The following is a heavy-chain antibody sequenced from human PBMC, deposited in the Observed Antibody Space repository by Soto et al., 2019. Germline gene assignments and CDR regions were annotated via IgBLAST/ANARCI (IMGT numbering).Heavy chain of an antibody. J-gene: IGHJ5*02. CDR1: GYTFTIYD. Sequence: GASLKVSCKASGYTFTIYDISWVRQATGQGLEWMGWMNPNSGNTGYAQKFQGRVTMTRNTSISTAYMELSSLRSEDTAVYYCARGGGYCSSTSCYANWFDPWGQGTLVTVSS. CDR3: ARGGGYCSSTSCYANWFDP. D-gene: IGHD2-2*03. V-gene: IGHV1-8*01. CDR2: MNPNSGNT.